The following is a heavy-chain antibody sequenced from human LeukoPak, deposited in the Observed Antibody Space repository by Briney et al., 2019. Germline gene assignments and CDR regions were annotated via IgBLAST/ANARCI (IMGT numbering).Heavy chain of an antibody. D-gene: IGHD3-10*01. J-gene: IGHJ6*03. CDR2: ISAYNGNT. CDR1: GYTFTSYG. CDR3: ARFLGSGSYYNADYYYYYMDV. Sequence: ASVKVSCKASGYTFTSYGISWVRQAPGQGLEWMGWISAYNGNTNYAQKLQGRVTMTTATSTSTAYMELRSLRSDDTAVYYCARFLGSGSYYNADYYYYYMDVWGKGTTVTISS. V-gene: IGHV1-18*01.